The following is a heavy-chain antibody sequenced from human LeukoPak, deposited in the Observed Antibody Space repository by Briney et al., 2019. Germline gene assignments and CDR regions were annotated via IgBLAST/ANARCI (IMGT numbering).Heavy chain of an antibody. V-gene: IGHV1-2*02. D-gene: IGHD3-22*01. Sequence: ASVKVSCKASGYTFTGYYMHWVRQAPGQGLEWVGWINPNSGGTNYAQKFQGRVTMTRDTSISTAYMELSRLRSDDTAVYYCARVEYYYDSSGYYPFDYWGQGTLVTVSS. CDR3: ARVEYYYDSSGYYPFDY. CDR1: GYTFTGYY. J-gene: IGHJ4*02. CDR2: INPNSGGT.